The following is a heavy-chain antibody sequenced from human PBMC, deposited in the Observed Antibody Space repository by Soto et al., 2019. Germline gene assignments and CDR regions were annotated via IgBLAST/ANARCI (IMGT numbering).Heavy chain of an antibody. CDR1: GYTFTSYA. CDR3: ARGVVTRSTWFDP. J-gene: IGHJ5*02. Sequence: GASVKVSFTASGYTFTSYAMHWVRQAPGQGLEWMGWISAYNGNTNYAQKLQGRVTMTTDTSTSTAYMELRSLRSDDTAVYYCARGVVTRSTWFDPWGQGTLVTVSS. D-gene: IGHD2-21*02. V-gene: IGHV1-18*01. CDR2: ISAYNGNT.